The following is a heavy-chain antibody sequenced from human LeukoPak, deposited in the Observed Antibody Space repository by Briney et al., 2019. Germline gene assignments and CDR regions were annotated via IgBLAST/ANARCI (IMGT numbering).Heavy chain of an antibody. CDR3: VRDLWGAGGTQY. CDR2: IHYSGRT. D-gene: IGHD2-15*01. CDR1: GASITNYY. V-gene: IGHV4-59*01. Sequence: PSETLSVTCTVSGASITNYYWTWIRQPPGKGLEWIGYIHYSGRTNYNPSLKSRVTISVDTSKTQVYLKLRSVTAADTAVYYCVRDLWGAGGTQYWGQGILVTVSS. J-gene: IGHJ4*02.